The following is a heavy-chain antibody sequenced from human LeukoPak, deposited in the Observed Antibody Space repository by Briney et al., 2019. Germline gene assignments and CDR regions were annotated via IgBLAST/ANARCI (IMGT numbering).Heavy chain of an antibody. CDR3: ARRAGAYSHPYDY. Sequence: GGSLRLSCTVSGFTVSSNSMSWVRQAPGKGLEWVSFIYSAGSTHYSDSVKGRFTISIDNSKNTLYLQMNSLRAEDTAVYYCARRAGAYSHPYDYWGQGTLVTVSS. CDR2: IYSAGST. D-gene: IGHD4/OR15-4a*01. CDR1: GFTVSSNS. V-gene: IGHV3-53*01. J-gene: IGHJ4*02.